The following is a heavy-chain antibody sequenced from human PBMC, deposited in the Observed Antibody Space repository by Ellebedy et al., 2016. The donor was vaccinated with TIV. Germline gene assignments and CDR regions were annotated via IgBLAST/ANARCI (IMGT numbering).Heavy chain of an antibody. V-gene: IGHV3-7*01. J-gene: IGHJ5*02. D-gene: IGHD4-17*01. CDR3: ARRASYGDYAVQVNPWFDP. CDR2: IRQEGDEI. Sequence: PGGSLRLSCAASGFNFRSYWMTWVRQAPGKGLEWVAKIRQEGDEIYYVESVKGRFTISRDNAKNSLFIQMNSLGVEDTAVYYCARRASYGDYAVQVNPWFDPWGQGTLVTVSS. CDR1: GFNFRSYW.